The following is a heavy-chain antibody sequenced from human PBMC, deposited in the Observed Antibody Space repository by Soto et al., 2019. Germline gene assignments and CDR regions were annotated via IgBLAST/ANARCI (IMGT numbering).Heavy chain of an antibody. CDR1: GFTVSNNY. Sequence: EVQLVESGGGLIQPGGSLRLSCAVSGFTVSNNYMSWVRQAPGKGLEGVSVIYSGGYTAYGDSVKGRFTISRDNSKNTLYPTKNTLRPDAPAVFFWAPPPGGGAYGGKGPLVTVSS. D-gene: IGHD3-10*01. J-gene: IGHJ4*02. CDR3: APPPGGGAY. V-gene: IGHV3-53*01. CDR2: IYSGGYT.